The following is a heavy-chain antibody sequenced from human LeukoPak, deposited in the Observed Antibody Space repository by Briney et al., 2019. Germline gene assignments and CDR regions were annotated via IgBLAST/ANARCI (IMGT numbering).Heavy chain of an antibody. CDR1: GFTFSSYN. D-gene: IGHD3/OR15-3a*01. Sequence: GSLRLSCAGSGFTFSSYNMNWVRQAPGKGLEWISYISSSGRTVYYAESVRGRFAISRDNARSSLYLQMAGLTAEDTAVYYCARTLDSALDVWGNGTTVTVSS. V-gene: IGHV3-48*01. CDR2: ISSSGRTV. CDR3: ARTLDSALDV. J-gene: IGHJ6*04.